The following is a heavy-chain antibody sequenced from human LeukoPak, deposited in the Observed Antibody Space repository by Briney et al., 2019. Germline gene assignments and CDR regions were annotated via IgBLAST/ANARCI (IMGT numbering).Heavy chain of an antibody. CDR1: GFTFSSYG. J-gene: IGHJ4*02. CDR2: ISYDGSNK. CDR3: ARLPTFYYDSSGYHYDY. D-gene: IGHD3-22*01. V-gene: IGHV3-30*03. Sequence: HPGGSLRLSCAASGFTFSSYGMHWVRQAPGKGLEWVAVISYDGSNKYYADSVKGRFTISKDKSKNTLYLQMDNLRAEDTGVYFCARLPTFYYDSSGYHYDYWGQGTLVTVSS.